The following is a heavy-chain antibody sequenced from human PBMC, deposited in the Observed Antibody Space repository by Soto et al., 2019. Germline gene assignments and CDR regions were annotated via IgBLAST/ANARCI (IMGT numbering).Heavy chain of an antibody. J-gene: IGHJ4*02. CDR1: GVTFSSET. CDR2: IIPLFGTA. V-gene: IGHV1-69*01. D-gene: IGHD3-10*01. Sequence: QVQLVQSGADVKKPGSSVKVSCQASGVTFSSETLGWVRQAPGQGLEWVGGIIPLFGTASYAQKFQGSVTLTADESTSTVYMELSSLRSDDTAVYFWETELGENPASPFDAWGQGTLVTVSS. CDR3: ETELGENPASPFDA.